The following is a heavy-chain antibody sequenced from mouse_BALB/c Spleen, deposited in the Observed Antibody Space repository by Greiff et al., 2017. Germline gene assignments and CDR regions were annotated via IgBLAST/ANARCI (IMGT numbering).Heavy chain of an antibody. CDR2: ISYSGST. CDR3: ARGGANWDVAY. Sequence: EVQLQESGPGLVKPSQSLSLTCTVTGYSITSDYAWNWIRQFPGNKLEWMGYISYSGSTSYNPSLKSRISITRDTSKNQFFLQLNSVTTEDTATYYCARGGANWDVAYWGQGTLVTVSA. CDR1: GYSITSDYA. D-gene: IGHD4-1*01. V-gene: IGHV3-2*02. J-gene: IGHJ3*01.